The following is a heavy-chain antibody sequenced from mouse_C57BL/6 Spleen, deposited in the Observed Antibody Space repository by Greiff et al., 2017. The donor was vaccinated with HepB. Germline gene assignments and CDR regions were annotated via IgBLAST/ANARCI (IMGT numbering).Heavy chain of an antibody. CDR2: IYPGSGNT. CDR1: GYTFTDYY. V-gene: IGHV1-76*01. CDR3: ARTYTRNYYFDY. Sequence: VQLQQSGAELVRPGASVKLSCKASGYTFTDYYINWVKQRPGQGLEWIARIYPGSGNTYYNEKFKGKATLTAEKSSSTAYMQLSSLTSEDSAVYFCARTYTRNYYFDYWGQGTTLTVSS. D-gene: IGHD1-1*01. J-gene: IGHJ2*01.